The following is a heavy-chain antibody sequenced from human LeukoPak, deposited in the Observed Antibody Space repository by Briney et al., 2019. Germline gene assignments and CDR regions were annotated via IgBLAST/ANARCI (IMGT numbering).Heavy chain of an antibody. Sequence: GGSLRLSCAASGFTFSSYSMNWVRQAPGKGLEWVSSISSSSSYIYYADSVKGRFTIFRDNAKNSLYLQMNSLRAEDTAVYYCASSPGVLRFLEWFRLGYMDVWGKGTTVTVSS. D-gene: IGHD3-3*01. CDR1: GFTFSSYS. V-gene: IGHV3-21*01. CDR3: ASSPGVLRFLEWFRLGYMDV. J-gene: IGHJ6*03. CDR2: ISSSSSYI.